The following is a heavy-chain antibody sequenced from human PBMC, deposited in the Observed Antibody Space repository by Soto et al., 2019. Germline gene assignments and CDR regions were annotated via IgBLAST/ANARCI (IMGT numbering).Heavy chain of an antibody. CDR2: IWYDGSNK. J-gene: IGHJ6*02. CDR1: GFTFSSYG. Sequence: GGSLRLSCAASGFTFSSYGMHWVRQAPGKGLEWVAVIWYDGSNKYYADSVKGRFTISRDNSKNTLYLQMNSLRAEDTAVYYCARVGGGDSSYYYYYYGMDVWGQGTTVTVSS. V-gene: IGHV3-33*01. CDR3: ARVGGGDSSYYYYYYGMDV. D-gene: IGHD2-21*02.